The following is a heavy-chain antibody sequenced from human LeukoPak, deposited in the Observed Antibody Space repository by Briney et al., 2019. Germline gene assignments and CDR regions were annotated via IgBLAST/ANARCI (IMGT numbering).Heavy chain of an antibody. CDR3: PRDVGGSYAWFDP. J-gene: IGHJ5*02. Sequence: GRSLRLSCAASGFTFSSYAMSWVRQAPGKELEWVSAISGSGGSTYYADSVKGRFTISRDNSKNTLYLQMNSLRAEDTAVYYCPRDVGGSYAWFDPWGQGTLVTVSS. D-gene: IGHD1-26*01. CDR2: ISGSGGST. CDR1: GFTFSSYA. V-gene: IGHV3-23*01.